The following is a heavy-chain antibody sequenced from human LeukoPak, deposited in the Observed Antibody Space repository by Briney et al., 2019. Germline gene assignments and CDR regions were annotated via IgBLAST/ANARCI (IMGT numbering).Heavy chain of an antibody. CDR3: ARGRGTRYCSSTSCYGMDV. CDR1: GGSFSGYY. CDR2: INHSGST. J-gene: IGHJ6*02. D-gene: IGHD2-2*01. V-gene: IGHV4-34*01. Sequence: SETLSLTCAVYGGSFSGYYWSWIRQPPGKGREWIGEINHSGSTNYNPSLKSRVTISVDTSKNQFSLKLSSVTAADTAVYYCARGRGTRYCSSTSCYGMDVWGQGTTVTVSS.